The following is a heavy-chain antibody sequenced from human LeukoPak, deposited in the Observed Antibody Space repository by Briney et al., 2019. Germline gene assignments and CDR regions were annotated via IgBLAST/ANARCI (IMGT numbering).Heavy chain of an antibody. CDR1: GYSFTNYW. J-gene: IGHJ5*01. CDR2: IYPGDSDT. Sequence: GESLKISCKASGYSFTNYWIGWVRQMPGKVLEWMGIIYPGDSDTRYSPSFQGLVTISADKSISTAYLQWSSLKASDTAMYYCARHVGFPVTNWFDSWGQGTLVTVSS. D-gene: IGHD2-21*02. CDR3: ARHVGFPVTNWFDS. V-gene: IGHV5-51*01.